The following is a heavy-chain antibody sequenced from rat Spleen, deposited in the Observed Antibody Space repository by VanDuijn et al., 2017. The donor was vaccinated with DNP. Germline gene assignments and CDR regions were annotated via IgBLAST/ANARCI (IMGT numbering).Heavy chain of an antibody. Sequence: EVQLVESGGGLVRPGRSLKLSCAASGFTFNNYHMAWVRQAPTKGLEWVASISSDAINTYYGSSVKGRFTISRDNVKRSLYLQMDSLRSEETATYYCTTKDFYSRYGHWGQGVMVTVSS. D-gene: IGHD1-2*01. CDR2: ISSDAINT. CDR3: TTKDFYSRYGH. V-gene: IGHV5-20*01. J-gene: IGHJ2*01. CDR1: GFTFNNYH.